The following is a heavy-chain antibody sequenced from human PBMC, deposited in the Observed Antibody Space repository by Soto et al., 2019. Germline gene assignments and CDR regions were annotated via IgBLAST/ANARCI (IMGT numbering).Heavy chain of an antibody. J-gene: IGHJ6*03. CDR3: AKGDGDYISLDYYYMDV. CDR2: ISYDGSNK. D-gene: IGHD4-4*01. CDR1: GFTFSSYG. V-gene: IGHV3-30*18. Sequence: QVQLVESGGGVVQPGRSLRLSCAASGFTFSSYGMHWVRQAPGKGLEWVAVISYDGSNKYYADSVKGRFTISRDNSKNTLYLQMNSLRAEDTAVYYCAKGDGDYISLDYYYMDVWGKGTTVTVSS.